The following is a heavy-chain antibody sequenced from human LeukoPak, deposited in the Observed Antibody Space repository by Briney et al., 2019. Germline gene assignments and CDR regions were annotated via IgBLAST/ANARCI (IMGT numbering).Heavy chain of an antibody. Sequence: SETLTLTCSVSGYSISSSYYWSWIRQPAGQGLEWIGRIYTSGSTNYNPSLKSRVTMSVDTSKNQFSLKLSSVTAADTAVYYCARYHCSSTSCYGFDYWGQGTLVTVSS. J-gene: IGHJ4*02. CDR2: IYTSGST. CDR1: GYSISSSYY. CDR3: ARYHCSSTSCYGFDY. V-gene: IGHV4-4*07. D-gene: IGHD2-2*01.